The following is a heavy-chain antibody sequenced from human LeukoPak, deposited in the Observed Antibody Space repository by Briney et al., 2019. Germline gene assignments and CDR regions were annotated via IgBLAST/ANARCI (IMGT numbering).Heavy chain of an antibody. CDR2: IGTAGDT. J-gene: IGHJ3*02. V-gene: IGHV3-13*01. D-gene: IGHD6-19*01. CDR1: GFTFSSYD. CDR3: ARGGGAVAGTRFVAFDI. Sequence: GGSLRLSCAASGFTFSSYDMHWVRQATGKGPEWVSAIGTAGDTYYPGSVKGRFTISRENAKNSLYLQMNSLRAGDTAVYYCARGGGAVAGTRFVAFDIWGQGTMVTVSS.